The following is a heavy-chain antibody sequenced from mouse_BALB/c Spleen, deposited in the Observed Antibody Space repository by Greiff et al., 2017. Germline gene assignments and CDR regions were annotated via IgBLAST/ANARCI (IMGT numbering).Heavy chain of an antibody. V-gene: IGHV3-1*02. CDR1: GYSITSGYS. CDR3: ALDYRYYFDY. Sequence: EVQLQESGPDLVKPSQSLSLTCTVSGYSITSGYSWHWIRQFLGNKLEWMGYIHYSGSTNYNPSLKSRSSITRDTSKNQFFLQLNSVTTEDTATYYCALDYRYYFDYWGQGTTLTVSS. CDR2: IHYSGST. J-gene: IGHJ2*01. D-gene: IGHD2-14*01.